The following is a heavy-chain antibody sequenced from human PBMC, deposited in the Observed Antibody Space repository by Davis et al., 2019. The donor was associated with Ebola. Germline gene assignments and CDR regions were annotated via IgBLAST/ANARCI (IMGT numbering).Heavy chain of an antibody. D-gene: IGHD6-13*01. Sequence: ASVKVSCKASGGTFTSYGISWVRQAPGQGLEWMGWISAYNGNTNYAQKLQGRVTMTTDTSTSTAYMELRSLRSDDTAVYYCARAPSYSSSWYPVYYYYYMDVWGKGTTVTVSS. CDR2: ISAYNGNT. CDR1: GGTFTSYG. J-gene: IGHJ6*03. V-gene: IGHV1-18*01. CDR3: ARAPSYSSSWYPVYYYYYMDV.